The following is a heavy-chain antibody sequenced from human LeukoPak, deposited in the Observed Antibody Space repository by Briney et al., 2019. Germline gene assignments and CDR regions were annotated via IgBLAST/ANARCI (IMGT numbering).Heavy chain of an antibody. V-gene: IGHV4-30-2*01. J-gene: IGHJ3*02. Sequence: PSETLSLTCAVSGGSISSGGYSWSWIRQPPGKGLEWIGHIYQSGSTYYNASLKSRVTISIDRSKNQFSLKLSSVTAADTAVDYCARKSSSDVFDIWGQGTMVTFSS. CDR2: IYQSGST. CDR1: GGSISSGGYS. CDR3: ARKSSSDVFDI. D-gene: IGHD2-2*01.